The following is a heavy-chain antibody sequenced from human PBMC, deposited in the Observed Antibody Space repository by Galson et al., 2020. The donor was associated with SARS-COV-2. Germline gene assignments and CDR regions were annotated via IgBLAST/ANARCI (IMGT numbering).Heavy chain of an antibody. CDR2: IYYSRST. CDR1: GGSISSGDYY. Sequence: ETSETLSLTCTVSGGSISSGDYYWSWIRQPPGKGLEWNGYIYYSRSTYYNPSLKSRVTISVDTSKNQFSLKLSSVTAADTAVYYCASGYYYGSGSYYNPWYYYYGMDVWGQGTTVTVSS. D-gene: IGHD3-10*01. J-gene: IGHJ6*02. V-gene: IGHV4-30-4*01. CDR3: ASGYYYGSGSYYNPWYYYYGMDV.